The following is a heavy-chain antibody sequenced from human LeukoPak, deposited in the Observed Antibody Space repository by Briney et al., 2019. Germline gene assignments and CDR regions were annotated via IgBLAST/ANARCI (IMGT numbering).Heavy chain of an antibody. CDR3: ARGRGYCSSTSCHNWFDP. V-gene: IGHV1-2*02. CDR2: INPNSGGT. CDR1: GYTFTGYY. J-gene: IGHJ5*02. Sequence: ASVTVSFKASGYTFTGYYMHWVRQAPGQGLEWMGWINPNSGGTNYAQKFQGRVTMTRDTSISTAYMELSRLRSDDTAVYYCARGRGYCSSTSCHNWFDPWGQGTLVTVSS. D-gene: IGHD2-2*01.